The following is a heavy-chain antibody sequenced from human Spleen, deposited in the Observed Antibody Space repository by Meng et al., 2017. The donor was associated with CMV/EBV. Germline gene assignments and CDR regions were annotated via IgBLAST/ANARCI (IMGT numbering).Heavy chain of an antibody. V-gene: IGHV4-39*07. Sequence: QLQGSGPGLVEPAETLSLACTVSGGSISRSSYYWGWSRQPPGKGLGWSGSIYYSGSTYYNPSLKSRVTISVDTSKNQFSLKLSSVTAADTAVYYCARERITMIVGGAHIDYWGQGTLVTVSS. CDR2: IYYSGST. CDR3: ARERITMIVGGAHIDY. CDR1: GGSISRSSYY. J-gene: IGHJ4*02. D-gene: IGHD3-22*01.